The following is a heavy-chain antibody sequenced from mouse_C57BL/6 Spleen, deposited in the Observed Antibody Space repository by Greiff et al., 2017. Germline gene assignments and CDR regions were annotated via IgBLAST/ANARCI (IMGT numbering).Heavy chain of an antibody. V-gene: IGHV1-66*01. J-gene: IGHJ4*01. CDR1: GYSFTSYY. D-gene: IGHD1-1*01. CDR3: ASSSSYAMDY. Sequence: VQLQQSGPELVKPGASVKISCKASGYSFTSYYIHWVKQRPGQGLEWIGWIYPGSGNTKYNEKFKGKATLTADTSSSTAYMQRSSLTSEDSAVYCCASSSSYAMDYWGQGTSVTVSS. CDR2: IYPGSGNT.